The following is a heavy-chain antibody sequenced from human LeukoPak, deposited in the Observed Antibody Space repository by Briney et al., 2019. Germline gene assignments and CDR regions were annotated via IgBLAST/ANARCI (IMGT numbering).Heavy chain of an antibody. CDR1: GFTFSNYG. CDR2: ISGSGGNT. J-gene: IGHJ4*02. D-gene: IGHD4-11*01. CDR3: AKSRGYSNSYFDY. V-gene: IGHV3-23*01. Sequence: GGSLRLSCAASGFTFSNYGLSWVRQAPGKGLEWVSAISGSGGNTYYADSVKGRFTISRDNSNNTLYLQMHSLRAEHTAVFYCAKSRGYSNSYFDYWGQGTLVTVSS.